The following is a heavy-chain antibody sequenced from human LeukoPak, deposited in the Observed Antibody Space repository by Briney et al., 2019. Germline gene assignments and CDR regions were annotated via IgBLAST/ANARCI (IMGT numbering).Heavy chain of an antibody. Sequence: GGSLRLSCAASGFTFSSYAMSWVRQAPGKGLEWVSGTSGSGGSRYYSDSVKGRLTLSSDNSKKEQYLQVNSLRAEGTDGCFLAGSSSWGSFDYWGQGTLVTVSS. J-gene: IGHJ4*02. D-gene: IGHD6-13*01. CDR1: GFTFSSYA. V-gene: IGHV3-23*01. CDR3: AGSSSWGSFDY. CDR2: TSGSGGSR.